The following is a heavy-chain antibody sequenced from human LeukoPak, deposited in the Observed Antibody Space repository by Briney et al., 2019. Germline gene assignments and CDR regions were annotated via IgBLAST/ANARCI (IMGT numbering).Heavy chain of an antibody. CDR1: GGSFSSYY. CDR2: INHSGST. Sequence: SDTLSLTCAVYGGSFSSYYWSWIRQPPGKGLEWIGEINHSGSTNYNPSLKSRITMSVDTYKKPFSLKLRTVTAADTAVYYCARGGSKAKYWGQGTLVTVSS. V-gene: IGHV4-34*01. J-gene: IGHJ4*02. CDR3: ARGGSKAKY. D-gene: IGHD6-13*01.